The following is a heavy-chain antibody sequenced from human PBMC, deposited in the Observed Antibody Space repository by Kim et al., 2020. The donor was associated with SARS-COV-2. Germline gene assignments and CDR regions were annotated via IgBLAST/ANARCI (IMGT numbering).Heavy chain of an antibody. J-gene: IGHJ4*02. CDR3: ARVHRPYYGPNKYFDY. V-gene: IGHV3-33*01. D-gene: IGHD3-10*01. Sequence: GGSLRLSCAASGFTFSSYGMHWVRQAPGKGLEWVAVIWYDGSNKYYADSVKGRFTISRDNSKNTLYLQMNSLRAEDTAVYYCARVHRPYYGPNKYFDYWGQGTLVTVSS. CDR2: IWYDGSNK. CDR1: GFTFSSYG.